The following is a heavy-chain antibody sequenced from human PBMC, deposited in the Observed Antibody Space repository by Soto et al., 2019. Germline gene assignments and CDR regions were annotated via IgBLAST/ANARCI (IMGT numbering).Heavy chain of an antibody. Sequence: GESLKISCKGSGYSFTSYWMGWVRQMPGKGLEWMGIIYPGDSDTRYSPSFQGQVTISADKSISTAYLQWSSRKASDTAMYYCARREVDCSGGSCYPDAFDIWGQGTMVTVSS. D-gene: IGHD2-15*01. CDR3: ARREVDCSGGSCYPDAFDI. CDR1: GYSFTSYW. CDR2: IYPGDSDT. J-gene: IGHJ3*02. V-gene: IGHV5-51*01.